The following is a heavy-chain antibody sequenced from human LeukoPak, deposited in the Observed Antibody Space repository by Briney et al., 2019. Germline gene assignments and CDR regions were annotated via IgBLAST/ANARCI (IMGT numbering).Heavy chain of an antibody. CDR1: VYTFTSYG. Sequence: ASVKVSCKASVYTFTSYGISWVRQAPGQGLEWMGWISAYNGNTNYAQKLQGRVTMTTDTSTSTAYMELRSLRSDDTAVYYCARLGYSSGWYGFGCDYWGQGTLVTVSS. CDR3: ARLGYSSGWYGFGCDY. CDR2: ISAYNGNT. D-gene: IGHD6-19*01. J-gene: IGHJ4*02. V-gene: IGHV1-18*01.